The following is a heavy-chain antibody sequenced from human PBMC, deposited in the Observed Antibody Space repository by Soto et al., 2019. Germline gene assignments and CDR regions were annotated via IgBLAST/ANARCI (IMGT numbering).Heavy chain of an antibody. CDR3: ARVGGSGWNFDS. CDR2: IYFRGST. CDR1: GGSISSYY. Sequence: ASETLSLTSTFSGGSISSYYWSWIRRPPGKGLEWIGYIYFRGSTNYSPSLRSRVTMSVDTSKNQFSLKLNSMTAADTAIYYCARVGGSGWNFDSWGQGILVTVSS. D-gene: IGHD6-19*01. V-gene: IGHV4-59*01. J-gene: IGHJ4*02.